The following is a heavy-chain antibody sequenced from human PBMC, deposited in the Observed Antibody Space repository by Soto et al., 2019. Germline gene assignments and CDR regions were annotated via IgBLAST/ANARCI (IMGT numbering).Heavy chain of an antibody. CDR3: ASMNYYYYGMDV. V-gene: IGHV3-53*01. Sequence: GGSLRLSCAASGGPFSSNYMSWVRQAPGKGLEWVSVIYSGGSTYYADSVKGRFTISRDNSKNTLYLQMNSLRAEDTAVYYCASMNYYYYGMDVWGQGTTVTVSS. D-gene: IGHD3-16*01. CDR2: IYSGGST. CDR1: GGPFSSNY. J-gene: IGHJ6*02.